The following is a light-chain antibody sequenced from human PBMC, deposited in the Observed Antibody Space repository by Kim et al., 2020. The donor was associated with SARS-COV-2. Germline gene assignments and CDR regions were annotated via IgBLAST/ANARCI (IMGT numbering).Light chain of an antibody. Sequence: AWGQTVRITCQGDSLRSYYASWYQKKPGQAPVLVIYGKNNRPSGIPDRFSGSSSGNTASLTITGAQAEDEANYYCNSRDSSGNLYVFGTGTKVTVL. CDR1: SLRSYY. V-gene: IGLV3-19*01. J-gene: IGLJ1*01. CDR3: NSRDSSGNLYV. CDR2: GKN.